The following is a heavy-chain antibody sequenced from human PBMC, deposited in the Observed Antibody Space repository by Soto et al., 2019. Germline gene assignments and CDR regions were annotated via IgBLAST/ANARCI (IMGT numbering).Heavy chain of an antibody. CDR1: GFPFSSYG. CDR3: AKAVGFRVAPPGGY. J-gene: IGHJ4*02. V-gene: IGHV3-30*18. CDR2: ISYDGSNN. Sequence: VQLVESGGGVVQPGRSLRLSCAASGFPFSSYGMHWVRQAPGKGLEWVALISYDGSNNYYSDSVKGRFSVSRDTSNNTLFLQMNSLRPDDTAIYFCAKAVGFRVAPPGGYWGQGTLVTVSS. D-gene: IGHD3-3*01.